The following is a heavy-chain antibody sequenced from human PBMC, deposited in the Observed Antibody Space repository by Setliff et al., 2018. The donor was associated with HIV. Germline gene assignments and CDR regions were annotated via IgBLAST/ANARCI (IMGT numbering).Heavy chain of an antibody. CDR2: INAGNDNT. V-gene: IGHV1-3*01. CDR3: AREEMSMWLPEYFFDF. J-gene: IGHJ4*02. Sequence: ASVKVSCKASGYTFTSYSMHWVRQAPGQRLEWMGWINAGNDNTKYSQKFQGRVTITRDTSANTAYMELSSLRSEDTAVYYCAREEMSMWLPEYFFDFWGQGTLVTVSS. CDR1: GYTFTSYS. D-gene: IGHD5-12*01.